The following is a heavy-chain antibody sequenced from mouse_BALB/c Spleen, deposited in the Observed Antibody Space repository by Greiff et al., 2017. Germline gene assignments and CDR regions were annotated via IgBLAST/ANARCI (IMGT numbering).Heavy chain of an antibody. J-gene: IGHJ4*01. CDR3: AHRYDDAMDY. Sequence: VQLQQSGAELVRSGASVKLSCTASGFNIKDTYMHWVKQRPEQGLEWIGRIDPANGNTKYDPKFQGKATITADTSSNTAYLQLSSLTSEDTAVYYCAHRYDDAMDYWGQGTSVTVSS. CDR2: IDPANGNT. D-gene: IGHD2-14*01. V-gene: IGHV14-3*02. CDR1: GFNIKDTY.